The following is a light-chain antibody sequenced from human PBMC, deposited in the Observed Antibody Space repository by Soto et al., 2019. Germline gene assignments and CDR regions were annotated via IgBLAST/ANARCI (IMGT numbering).Light chain of an antibody. V-gene: IGKV3-15*01. CDR3: QQNNNWPLT. CDR2: DAS. CDR1: QSIGSD. Sequence: EIVMTQSPATLSVSPGERATLSCRASQSIGSDLAWYQQKPGQAPRLLIYDASTRATGIPVRFSGSGSGTEFTLTISSLQSEDFAVYYCQQNNNWPLTFGGGTKVEIK. J-gene: IGKJ4*01.